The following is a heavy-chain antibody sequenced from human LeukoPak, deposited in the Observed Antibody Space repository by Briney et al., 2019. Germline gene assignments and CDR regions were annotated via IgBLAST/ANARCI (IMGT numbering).Heavy chain of an antibody. D-gene: IGHD3-22*01. CDR2: IIPIFGTA. Sequence: AASVKVSCKASGGTFSSYAISWVRQAPGQGLEWMGGIIPIFGTANYAQKFQGRVTITTDESTSTAYMELSSLRSEDTAVYYCASTRYYYDSSAPFDFDYWGQGTLVTVSS. CDR3: ASTRYYYDSSAPFDFDY. J-gene: IGHJ4*02. CDR1: GGTFSSYA. V-gene: IGHV1-69*05.